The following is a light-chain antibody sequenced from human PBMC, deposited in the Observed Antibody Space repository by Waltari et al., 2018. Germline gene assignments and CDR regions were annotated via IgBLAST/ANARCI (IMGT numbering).Light chain of an antibody. J-gene: IGKJ2*01. CDR3: MQALQTPKT. Sequence: DIVMTQSPLSLPVTPGEPASISCRSSQSLLHTNGYNYLDWYLQKPGQSPQLLIYLGSNRASGVPARFSGSGSGTDFTLKISRVEAEDVGVYYCMQALQTPKTFGQGTQLEIK. CDR2: LGS. CDR1: QSLLHTNGYNY. V-gene: IGKV2-28*01.